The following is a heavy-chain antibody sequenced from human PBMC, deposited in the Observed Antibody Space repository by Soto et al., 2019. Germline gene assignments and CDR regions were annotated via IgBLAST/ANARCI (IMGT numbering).Heavy chain of an antibody. CDR2: ISYSGNDI. V-gene: IGHV3-11*01. J-gene: IGHJ4*02. D-gene: IGHD2-2*01. CDR3: ARGILGPAAMFGVFDL. CDR1: GFSFSDYY. Sequence: PGGSLRLSCAVSGFSFSDYYMTWIRQAPGKGLEWVSYISYSGNDIYYADSVKGRFTISRDNARNSLYLQINRLRADDTAVFYCARGILGPAAMFGVFDLWGQGTLVTVSS.